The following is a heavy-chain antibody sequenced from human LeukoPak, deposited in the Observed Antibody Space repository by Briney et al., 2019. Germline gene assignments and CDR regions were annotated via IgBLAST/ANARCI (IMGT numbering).Heavy chain of an antibody. V-gene: IGHV4-34*01. J-gene: IGHJ4*02. CDR1: GGSFRGYY. Sequence: PSETLSLTCAVYGGSFRGYYWSWIRQPPGKGLECIGQINHSGSTNYNPSLKRRVTISVDTSKNQFSLKLSSLTVADTAVYYCARYYYDSSGDYTFEYWGQGTLVTVSS. CDR2: INHSGST. D-gene: IGHD3-22*01. CDR3: ARYYYDSSGDYTFEY.